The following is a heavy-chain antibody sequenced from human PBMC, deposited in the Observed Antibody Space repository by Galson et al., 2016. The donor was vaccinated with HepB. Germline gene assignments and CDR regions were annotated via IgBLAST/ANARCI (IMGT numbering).Heavy chain of an antibody. Sequence: LRLSCADSGFTFDDYVMHWVRQVPGKGLEWVSGWKSSEINYADSVKGRFTISRDNTKKSLYLQMNSLRVEDTALYYCVTDLSYRSSIRAFDIWGRGTMVTVSS. CDR2: WKSSEI. CDR3: VTDLSYRSSIRAFDI. V-gene: IGHV3-9*01. CDR1: GFTFDDYV. D-gene: IGHD6-6*01. J-gene: IGHJ3*02.